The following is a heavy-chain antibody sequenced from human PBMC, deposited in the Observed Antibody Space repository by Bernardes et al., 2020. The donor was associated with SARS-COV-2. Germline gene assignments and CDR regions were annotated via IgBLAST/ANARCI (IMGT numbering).Heavy chain of an antibody. V-gene: IGHV1-2*02. Sequence: LEWMGWINPNSGGTNYAQKFQGRVTMTRDTSISTAYMELSRLRSDDTAVYYCAREPKRYGGNSEMYYYGMDVWGQGTTVTVSS. J-gene: IGHJ6*02. CDR3: AREPKRYGGNSEMYYYGMDV. CDR2: INPNSGGT. D-gene: IGHD4-17*01.